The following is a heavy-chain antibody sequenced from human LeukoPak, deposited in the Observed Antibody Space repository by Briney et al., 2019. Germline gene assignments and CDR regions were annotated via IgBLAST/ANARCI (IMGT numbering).Heavy chain of an antibody. V-gene: IGHV3-74*01. CDR1: GFTSSSYW. CDR2: ISGDGTAR. D-gene: IGHD3-10*01. Sequence: GGSLRLSCAASGFTSSSYWMHWIRQVPGKGLVWVSRISGDGTARNYADSVKGRFTISRDDAKNTVDLQMNSLRGEDTAVYYCVRGRGSYGWFDPWGQGTLVTVSS. J-gene: IGHJ5*02. CDR3: VRGRGSYGWFDP.